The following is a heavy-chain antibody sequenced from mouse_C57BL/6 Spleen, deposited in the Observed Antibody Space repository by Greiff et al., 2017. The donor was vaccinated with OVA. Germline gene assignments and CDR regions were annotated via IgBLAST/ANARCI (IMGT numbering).Heavy chain of an antibody. CDR1: GYTFTSYW. CDR3: ARSPSAVVAMDY. Sequence: QVHVKQPGAELVKPGASVKLSCKASGYTFTSYWMHWVKQRPGQGLEWIGMIHPNSGSTKYNEKFKSKATLTVDKSSSTAYMQLSSLTSADSAVYYCARSPSAVVAMDYWGQGTSVTVSS. CDR2: IHPNSGST. J-gene: IGHJ4*01. V-gene: IGHV1-64*01. D-gene: IGHD1-1*01.